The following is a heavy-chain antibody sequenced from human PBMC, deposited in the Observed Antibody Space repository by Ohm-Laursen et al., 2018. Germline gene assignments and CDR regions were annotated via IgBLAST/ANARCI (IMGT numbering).Heavy chain of an antibody. J-gene: IGHJ3*02. CDR3: AGMRKGDAFDI. CDR2: INPNSGGT. V-gene: IGHV1-2*02. Sequence: ASVKVSCKASGYSFTGYYMHWVRQAPGQGLEWMGWINPNSGGTKYAQKFQGRVTMTRDTSINTAYMEMSRLTSDDRAVYYCAGMRKGDAFDIWGQGTMVTVSS. CDR1: GYSFTGYY.